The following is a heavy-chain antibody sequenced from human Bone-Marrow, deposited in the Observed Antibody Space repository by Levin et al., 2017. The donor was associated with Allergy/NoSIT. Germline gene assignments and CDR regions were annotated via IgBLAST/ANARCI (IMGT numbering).Heavy chain of an antibody. D-gene: IGHD4-23*01. CDR2: IYHSGST. Sequence: SETLSLTCTVSGGSVSSGSYYWSWIRQPPGKGLEWIAYIYHSGSTKYNPSLKSRVTISLDTSRNQFSLRLTSLTAAATAGYYGARGSYFGGLSFDCWGKGTLVTVSS. V-gene: IGHV4-61*01. CDR3: ARGSYFGGLSFDC. CDR1: GGSVSSGSYY. J-gene: IGHJ4*02.